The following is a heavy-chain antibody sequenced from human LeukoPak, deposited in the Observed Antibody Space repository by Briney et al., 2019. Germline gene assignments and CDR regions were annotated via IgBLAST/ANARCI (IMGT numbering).Heavy chain of an antibody. CDR1: GFTFSSYA. Sequence: PGGSLRLSCAASGFTFSSYAMSWVRQAPGKGLEWVSAISGSGGSTYYADSVKGQFTISRDNSKNTLYLQMNSLRAEDTAVYYCARDSGGIFDYWGQGTLVTVSS. CDR3: ARDSGGIFDY. D-gene: IGHD2-15*01. CDR2: ISGSGGST. V-gene: IGHV3-23*01. J-gene: IGHJ4*02.